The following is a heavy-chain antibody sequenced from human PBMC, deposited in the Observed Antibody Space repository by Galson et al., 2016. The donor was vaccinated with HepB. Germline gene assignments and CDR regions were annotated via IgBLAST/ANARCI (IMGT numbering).Heavy chain of an antibody. J-gene: IGHJ3*02. V-gene: IGHV3-33*01. CDR3: ARDDQDFWSGSNGFDI. CDR1: GFTFTAYG. D-gene: IGHD3-3*01. CDR2: IWYDGSNK. Sequence: SLRLSCAASGFTFTAYGMHWVRQAPGKGLEWVAVIWYDGSNKDYADSVKGRFTISRDNSKNTVYLQMNSLRVEDTAVYFCARDDQDFWSGSNGFDIWGQGTVVTVSS.